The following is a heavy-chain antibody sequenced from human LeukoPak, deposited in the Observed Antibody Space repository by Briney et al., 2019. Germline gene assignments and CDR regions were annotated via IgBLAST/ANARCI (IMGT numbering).Heavy chain of an antibody. V-gene: IGHV3-21*01. CDR2: ISSSSSYI. CDR3: ASGSYYDSEGDY. J-gene: IGHJ4*02. D-gene: IGHD1-26*01. CDR1: GFAFSNYW. Sequence: PGGSLRLSCAASGFAFSNYWMSWVRQAPGKGLEWVSSISSSSSYIYYADSVKGRFTISRDNAKNSLYLQMNSLRAEDTAVYYCASGSYYDSEGDYWGQGTLVTVSS.